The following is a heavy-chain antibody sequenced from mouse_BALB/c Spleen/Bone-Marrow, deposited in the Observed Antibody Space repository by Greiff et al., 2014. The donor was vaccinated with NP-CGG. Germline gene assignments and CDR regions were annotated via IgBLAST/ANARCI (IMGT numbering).Heavy chain of an antibody. CDR2: IDPANGNT. CDR1: GFNIKDTY. D-gene: IGHD1-1*01. J-gene: IGHJ3*01. CDR3: AAYYYGSSQFAY. V-gene: IGHV14-3*02. Sequence: EVQLQQSGAELVKPGASVKLSCIASGFNIKDTYMHWVKQRPEQGLEWIGRIDPANGNTKYDPKFQGKATITADTSSNTAYLQLSSLTPEDTAVYYCAAYYYGSSQFAYWGQGTLVTVSA.